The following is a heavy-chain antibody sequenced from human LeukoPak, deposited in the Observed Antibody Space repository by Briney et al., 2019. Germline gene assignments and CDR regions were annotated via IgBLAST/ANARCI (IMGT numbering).Heavy chain of an antibody. D-gene: IGHD3-22*01. V-gene: IGHV3-23*01. CDR3: ANRAVSDSSGYLGSIDY. CDR1: VFTFSSHA. J-gene: IGHJ4*02. Sequence: GGSLRLSCAASVFTFSSHAMNWVRQAPGKGLEWVSAIRGGGGSTYYADSVKGRFTISRDNSKNTIYLQMNSLRAEDTAVYFCANRAVSDSSGYLGSIDYWGQGTQVTVST. CDR2: IRGGGGST.